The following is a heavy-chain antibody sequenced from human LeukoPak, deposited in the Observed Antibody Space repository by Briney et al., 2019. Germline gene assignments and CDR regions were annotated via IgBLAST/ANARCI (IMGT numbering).Heavy chain of an antibody. D-gene: IGHD6-6*01. V-gene: IGHV3-7*01. CDR1: GFTFISYA. CDR2: IKADGGEK. CDR3: ARGGAARPDF. Sequence: GGSLRLSCAASGFTFISYAIHWFRQTPGKGLEWVAKIKADGGEKDHVASVKGRFTISRDNAKNSLYLQMNSLRVEDTAVYYCARGGAARPDFWGQGTLVTVSS. J-gene: IGHJ4*02.